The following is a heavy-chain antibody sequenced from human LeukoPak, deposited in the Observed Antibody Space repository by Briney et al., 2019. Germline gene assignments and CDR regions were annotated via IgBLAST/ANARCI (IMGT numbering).Heavy chain of an antibody. V-gene: IGHV4-61*02. Sequence: SQTLSLTCTVSGGSISSGSYYWSWIRQPAGKGLEWIGRIYTSGRTNYNPSLKSRVTISVDTSKNQFSLRLSSVTAADTAVYFCARHRPDYSSTSNRNWFDPWGQGTLVTVSS. J-gene: IGHJ5*02. CDR1: GGSISSGSYY. CDR2: IYTSGRT. CDR3: ARHRPDYSSTSNRNWFDP. D-gene: IGHD6-13*01.